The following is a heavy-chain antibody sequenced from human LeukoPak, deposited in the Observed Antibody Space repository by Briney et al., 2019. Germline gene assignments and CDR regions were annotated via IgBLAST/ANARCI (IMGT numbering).Heavy chain of an antibody. CDR2: INPNSGGT. D-gene: IGHD2-15*01. V-gene: IGHV1-2*02. Sequence: ASVKVSCKASGYTFTGYYMHWVRQAPGQGLEWMGWINPNSGGTNYAQKFQGRVTMTRDTSISTAYMELSRLRSDDTAVYYCARVRCSGGSCLYYYYYYYMDVWGKGTTVTVSS. J-gene: IGHJ6*03. CDR3: ARVRCSGGSCLYYYYYYYMDV. CDR1: GYTFTGYY.